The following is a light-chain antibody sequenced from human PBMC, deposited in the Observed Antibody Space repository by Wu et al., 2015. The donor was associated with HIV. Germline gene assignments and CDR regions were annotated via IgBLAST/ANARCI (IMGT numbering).Light chain of an antibody. J-gene: IGKJ1*01. V-gene: IGKV3-20*01. CDR1: QSISSTY. CDR2: GAS. Sequence: EIVLTQSPGTLSLSPGERVTLSCRASQSISSTYVTWFRLQPGQGPRLLIHGASTRATGIPDRFSGSGSGADFTLTISRLEPGDLGLYFCQYYDQSPFWTFGQGTKVENQT. CDR3: QYYDQSPFWT.